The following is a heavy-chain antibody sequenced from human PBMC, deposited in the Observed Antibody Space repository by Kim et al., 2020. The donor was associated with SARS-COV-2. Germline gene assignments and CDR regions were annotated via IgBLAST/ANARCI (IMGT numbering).Heavy chain of an antibody. CDR1: GFTFSSYW. CDR2: IKQDGSEK. Sequence: GGSLRLSCAASGFTFSSYWMSWVRQAPGKGLEWVANIKQDGSEKYYVDSVKGRFTISRDNAKNSLYLQMNSLRAEDTAVYYCARDQGSGRKKYYYGMDVWGQGTTVTVSS. CDR3: ARDQGSGRKKYYYGMDV. D-gene: IGHD3-10*01. J-gene: IGHJ6*02. V-gene: IGHV3-7*01.